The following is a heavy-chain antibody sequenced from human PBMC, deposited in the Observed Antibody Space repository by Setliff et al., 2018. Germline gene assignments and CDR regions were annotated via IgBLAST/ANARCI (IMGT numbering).Heavy chain of an antibody. V-gene: IGHV4-34*12. J-gene: IGHJ4*02. CDR2: IIHNEDI. Sequence: SETLSLTCAVYGGSFSGYYWSWIRQPPGKRLEWIGEIIHNEDINYNPSLKSRVTISMDTSKNQFSLRVSSVTAADTAVYYCARSFSRREKFLLDYWGQGALVTVSS. CDR3: ARSFSRREKFLLDY. CDR1: GGSFSGYY.